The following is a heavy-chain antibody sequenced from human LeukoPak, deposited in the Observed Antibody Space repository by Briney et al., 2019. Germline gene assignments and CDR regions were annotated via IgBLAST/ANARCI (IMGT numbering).Heavy chain of an antibody. CDR2: ISAYNGNT. V-gene: IGHV1-18*01. CDR3: ARGRDSSGYYHGSLRHFDY. Sequence: ASVKVSCKASGYTFTSYDINWVRQATGQGLEWMGWISAYNGNTNYAQKLQGRVTMTTDTSTSTAYMELRSLRSDDTAVYYCARGRDSSGYYHGSLRHFDYWGQGTLVTVSS. J-gene: IGHJ4*02. CDR1: GYTFTSYD. D-gene: IGHD3-22*01.